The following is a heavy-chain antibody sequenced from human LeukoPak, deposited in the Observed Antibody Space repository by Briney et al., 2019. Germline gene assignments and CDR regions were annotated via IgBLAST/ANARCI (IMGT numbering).Heavy chain of an antibody. V-gene: IGHV3-33*01. J-gene: IGHJ6*02. D-gene: IGHD5-24*01. CDR1: GFIFRNFA. CDR2: MWTDRSDK. CDR3: TRGDPHGYGMDV. Sequence: GGSLRLSCAASGFIFRNFAMQWVRQAPGKGLEWVGVMWTDRSDKYYADSVKGRFTISRENGKNSLNLQMNSLRAGDTAVYYCTRGDPHGYGMDVWGQGTTVTVSS.